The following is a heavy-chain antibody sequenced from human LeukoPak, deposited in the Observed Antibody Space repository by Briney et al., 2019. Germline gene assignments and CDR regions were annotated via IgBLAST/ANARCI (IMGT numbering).Heavy chain of an antibody. CDR3: ARGDPHADL. CDR1: GFYLSTYE. V-gene: IGHV3-48*03. Sequence: PGGSLTLSCAASGFYLSTYEMNWVRQPPGKGLEWIAGITIGGHTKNYADSVKGRFTIYRDNAGTSLYLQMNSLRVEDTGVYFCARGDPHADLWGQGTLVTVSS. J-gene: IGHJ5*02. CDR2: ITIGGHTK.